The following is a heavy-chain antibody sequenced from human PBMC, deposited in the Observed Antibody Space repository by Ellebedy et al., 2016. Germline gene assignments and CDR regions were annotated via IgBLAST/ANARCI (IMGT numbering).Heavy chain of an antibody. CDR2: ISWDSAVI. CDR3: AKGTMDYFYH. D-gene: IGHD4/OR15-4a*01. J-gene: IGHJ4*02. Sequence: GGSLRLXXAGSGFTFNDYALHWVRQAPGKGLEWVSGISWDSAVIGYGGSVKDRFTISKDSAKNYLYLQMNSLRPEDTAFYYCAKGTMDYFYHWGQGTLVTVSS. V-gene: IGHV3-9*01. CDR1: GFTFNDYA.